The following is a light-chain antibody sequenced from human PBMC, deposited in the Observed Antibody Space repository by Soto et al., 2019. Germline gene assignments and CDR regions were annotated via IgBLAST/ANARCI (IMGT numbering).Light chain of an antibody. CDR3: QQSYSTPPT. CDR1: QSIASW. CDR2: AAS. J-gene: IGKJ1*01. Sequence: DIKMAESRSILAVSVGRRVKITCRASQSIASWLTWYQQKPGKAPKLLIYAASSLQSGVPSRFSGSGSGTDFTLTISSLQPEDFATSYCQQSYSTPPTFGQGTKVDIK. V-gene: IGKV1-39*01.